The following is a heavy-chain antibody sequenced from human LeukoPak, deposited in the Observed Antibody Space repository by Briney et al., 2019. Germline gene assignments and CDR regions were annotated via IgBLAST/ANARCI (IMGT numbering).Heavy chain of an antibody. D-gene: IGHD3-3*01. CDR1: GYTFTGYS. CDR2: INPNSGGT. J-gene: IGHJ4*02. CDR3: AGLLLEWFDY. V-gene: IGHV1-2*02. Sequence: ASVKVSCKASGYTFTGYSMHWVRQTPGQRLEWMGWINPNSGGTNYAQKFQGRVTMTRDTSISTAYMELSRLRSDDTAVYYCAGLLLEWFDYWGQGTLVTVSS.